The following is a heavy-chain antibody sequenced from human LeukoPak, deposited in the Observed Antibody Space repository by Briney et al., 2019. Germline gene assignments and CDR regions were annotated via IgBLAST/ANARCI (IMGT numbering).Heavy chain of an antibody. Sequence: SETLSLTCTVSDDSISDYYRGWIRQPPGKGLEWIGYFYNSGRSTYNPSLKSRVTISADTSKNQISLKLNSVTAADTAVYYCTREPIPWGQGTLVTVSS. CDR2: FYNSGRS. CDR3: TREPIP. J-gene: IGHJ5*02. CDR1: DDSISDYY. V-gene: IGHV4-59*12.